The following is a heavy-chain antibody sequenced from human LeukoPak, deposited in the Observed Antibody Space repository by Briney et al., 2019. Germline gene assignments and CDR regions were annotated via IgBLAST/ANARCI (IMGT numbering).Heavy chain of an antibody. J-gene: IGHJ4*02. CDR2: ISGSGGRT. Sequence: ETLSLTCDVSGGSISSSNWWSWVRQAPGKGLEWVSGISGSGGRTYYADSVKGRFTISRDNSKNTLYLQINSLRAEDTAVYYCARTAATRGAYWGQGTLVTVSS. CDR3: ARTAATRGAY. CDR1: GGSISSSN. D-gene: IGHD2-15*01. V-gene: IGHV3-23*01.